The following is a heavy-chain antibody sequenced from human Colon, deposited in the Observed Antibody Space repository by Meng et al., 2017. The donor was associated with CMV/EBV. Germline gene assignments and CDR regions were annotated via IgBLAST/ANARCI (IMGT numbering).Heavy chain of an antibody. D-gene: IGHD2-21*01. CDR1: GGSISSSSYY. CDR3: ARELARLPYCGGDCSAFDY. J-gene: IGHJ4*02. CDR2: IYYSGST. Sequence: GSLRLSCTVSGGSISSSSYYWGWIRQPPGKGLEWIGSIYYSGSTYYNPSLKSRVTISVDTSKNQFSLKLSSVTAADTAVYYCARELARLPYCGGDCSAFDYRGQGTLVTVSS. V-gene: IGHV4-39*07.